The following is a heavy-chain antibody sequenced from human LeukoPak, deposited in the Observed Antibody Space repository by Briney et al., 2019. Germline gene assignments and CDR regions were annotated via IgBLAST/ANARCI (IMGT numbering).Heavy chain of an antibody. Sequence: GGPLRLSCAASGFTFSSYAMSWVRQAPGKGLEWVSAISGSGGSTYYADSVKGRFTISRDNSKNTLYLQMNSLRAEDTAVYYCAKDPDPRVRGLKVNFFDYWGQGTLVTVSS. V-gene: IGHV3-23*01. CDR1: GFTFSSYA. D-gene: IGHD3-10*01. J-gene: IGHJ4*02. CDR2: ISGSGGST. CDR3: AKDPDPRVRGLKVNFFDY.